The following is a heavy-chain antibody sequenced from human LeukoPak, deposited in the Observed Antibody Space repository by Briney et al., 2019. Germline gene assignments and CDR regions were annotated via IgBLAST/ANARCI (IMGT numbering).Heavy chain of an antibody. CDR1: GGSFSGYY. Sequence: PSETLSLTCAVYGGSFSGYYWSWIRQPPGKGREWIGEINHSGSTNYNPSLKSRVTISVDTSKNQFSLKLSSVTAADTAVYYCASRSSGWSLYYFDYWGQGTLVTVSS. CDR3: ASRSSGWSLYYFDY. J-gene: IGHJ4*02. D-gene: IGHD6-19*01. CDR2: INHSGST. V-gene: IGHV4-34*01.